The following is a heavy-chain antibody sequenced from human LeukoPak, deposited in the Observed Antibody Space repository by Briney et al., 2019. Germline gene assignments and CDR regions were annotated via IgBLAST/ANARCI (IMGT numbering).Heavy chain of an antibody. V-gene: IGHV3-15*01. CDR1: GFTFSNAW. Sequence: GGSVRLSCAVPGFTFSNAWMSWVRQAPGRGREWVGRIKSKTDGGTTDYAAPVKGRFPISRDDSKNMLYLQMNSLKTEDTAVYYCTTDRGYCTSNSGWGPGWGQGTLVTVSS. J-gene: IGHJ4*02. D-gene: IGHD2-2*01. CDR3: TTDRGYCTSNSGWGPG. CDR2: IKSKTDGGTT.